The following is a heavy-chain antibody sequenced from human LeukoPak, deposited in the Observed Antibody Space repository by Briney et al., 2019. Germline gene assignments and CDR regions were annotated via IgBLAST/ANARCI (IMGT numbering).Heavy chain of an antibody. J-gene: IGHJ5*02. V-gene: IGHV1-2*02. Sequence: ASVKVSCKASGYTFTAYYMHWVRQAPGQGLEWMGWINPNTGDTNSAERFQGRVTMTRDSSISAAYLELSRLTSDDTAVYYCARDMWQQFDWFDPWGQGTLVTVSS. D-gene: IGHD6-13*01. CDR1: GYTFTAYY. CDR3: ARDMWQQFDWFDP. CDR2: INPNTGDT.